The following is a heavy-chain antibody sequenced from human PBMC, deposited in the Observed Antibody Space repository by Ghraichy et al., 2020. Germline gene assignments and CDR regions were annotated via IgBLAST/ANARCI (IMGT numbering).Heavy chain of an antibody. J-gene: IGHJ6*01. CDR2: MNPNSGNT. Sequence: ASVKVSCKASGYTFSTYDINWVRQATGQGLESMGWMNPNSGNTVYAQKFQGRVTMTRDTSISTVYMGVSSLTSEDTAVYYCARLVRAKVRWYDTTPVAAGKDVWGQGNTVTVSS. V-gene: IGHV1-8*02. D-gene: IGHD3-10*01. CDR3: ARLVRAKVRWYDTTPVAAGKDV. CDR1: GYTFSTYD.